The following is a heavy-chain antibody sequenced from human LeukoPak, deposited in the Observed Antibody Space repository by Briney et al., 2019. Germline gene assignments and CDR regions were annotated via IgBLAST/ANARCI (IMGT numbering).Heavy chain of an antibody. CDR1: VFTFSSYG. V-gene: IGHV3-30*02. D-gene: IGHD2-15*01. Sequence: PGGSLRLSCAASVFTFSSYGMHWVRQAPGKGLEWVSFIRYDGSNKYYADSLKGRFTISRDNSKNTLSLQMNSLRAEDTAVYYCAKGRVVVAATASSHFDYWGQGTLVTVSS. CDR2: IRYDGSNK. CDR3: AKGRVVVAATASSHFDY. J-gene: IGHJ4*02.